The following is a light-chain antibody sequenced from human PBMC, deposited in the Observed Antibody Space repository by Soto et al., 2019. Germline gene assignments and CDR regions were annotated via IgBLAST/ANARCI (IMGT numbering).Light chain of an antibody. J-gene: IGKJ5*01. CDR2: GPS. Sequence: EIVMMQSPSTLSVSTGERATLSCSASQSGSDALSWYQQKPGQAPSLLIYGPSTRATGITARFSGSGSGTEFTLTISGLQSEDFAIYFCQQYKSWPITFGQGTRRAIK. V-gene: IGKV3-15*01. CDR1: QSGSDA. CDR3: QQYKSWPIT.